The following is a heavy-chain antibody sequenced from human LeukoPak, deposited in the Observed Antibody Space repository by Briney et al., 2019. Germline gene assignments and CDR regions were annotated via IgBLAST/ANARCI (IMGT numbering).Heavy chain of an antibody. CDR2: ISSGSSTI. J-gene: IGHJ4*02. V-gene: IGHV3-48*01. D-gene: IGHD1-1*01. Sequence: GGSLRLSCAASGFTFSSYNMNWVRQAPGKGLEWLSYISSGSSTIYYADSVKGRFTISRDNAKNSLYLQMNSLRAEDTAVYYCAKEKQLEPFDYWGQGTLVTVSS. CDR1: GFTFSSYN. CDR3: AKEKQLEPFDY.